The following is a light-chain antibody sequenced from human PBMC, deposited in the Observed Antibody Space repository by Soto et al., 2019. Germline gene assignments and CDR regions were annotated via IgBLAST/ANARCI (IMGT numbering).Light chain of an antibody. V-gene: IGLV1-44*01. Sequence: QAVLTQPPSASGTPGQRVTISCSGSSSNIGTNTVNWYQHLPGTAPKLLIYNNDQRPSGVPDRFSGSKSGTSASLAISGLQSEDEADYYCAAWDDSLNGVFGGGTQLTVL. CDR2: NND. CDR1: SSNIGTNT. CDR3: AAWDDSLNGV. J-gene: IGLJ2*01.